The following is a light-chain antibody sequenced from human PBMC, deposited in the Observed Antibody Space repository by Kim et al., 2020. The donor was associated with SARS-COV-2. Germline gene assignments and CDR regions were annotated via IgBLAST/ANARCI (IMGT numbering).Light chain of an antibody. CDR1: QDITKY. J-gene: IGKJ5*01. CDR3: LPIT. Sequence: DIQMTQSPSSLSASVGDRVTITCQAIQDITKYLNWYQQKPGKTPKLLIYDVSNLERGVPSRFSGAGFGTNFTFTISSLHPEDAATYANLPITFGQGTRLEIK. V-gene: IGKV1-33*01. CDR2: DVS.